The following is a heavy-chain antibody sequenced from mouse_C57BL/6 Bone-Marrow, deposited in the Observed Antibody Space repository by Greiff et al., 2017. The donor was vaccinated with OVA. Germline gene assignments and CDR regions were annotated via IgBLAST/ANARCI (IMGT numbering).Heavy chain of an antibody. CDR3: ASDYAWFAY. J-gene: IGHJ3*01. CDR1: GFTFSDYG. V-gene: IGHV5-17*01. D-gene: IGHD2-4*01. CDR2: ISSGSSTI. Sequence: EVQLLESGRGLVKPGGSLNLSCAASGFTFSDYGMHWVRPASETGLVWVAYISSGSSTIYYADTVRGRLTSARDNAKNTLFLQMTSLRSEDTAMYYCASDYAWFAYWGQGTLVTVSA.